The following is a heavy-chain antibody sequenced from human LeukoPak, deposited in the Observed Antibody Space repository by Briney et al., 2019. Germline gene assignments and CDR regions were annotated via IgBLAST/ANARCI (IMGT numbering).Heavy chain of an antibody. CDR2: ISSSSSTI. CDR3: ARGGRNYNWFDP. D-gene: IGHD1-7*01. V-gene: IGHV3-48*04. J-gene: IGHJ5*02. CDR1: GFTFSSYS. Sequence: PGGSLRLSCAASGFTFSSYSMNWVRQAPGKGLEWVSSISSSSSTIYYAASVKGRFTIPRDNAKNSLYLQMNSLRAEDTAVYYCARGGRNYNWFDPWGQGTLVTVSS.